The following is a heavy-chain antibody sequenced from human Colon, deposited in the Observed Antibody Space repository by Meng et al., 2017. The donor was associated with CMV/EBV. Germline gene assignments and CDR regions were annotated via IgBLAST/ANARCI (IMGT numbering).Heavy chain of an antibody. CDR3: ARDLECTENYCYEDKFDY. CDR1: YKFNKYG. CDR2: ISGYNMKT. J-gene: IGHJ4*02. D-gene: IGHD2-15*01. V-gene: IGHV1-18*01. Sequence: YKFNKYGISLLRQAHGQGLEWMGWISGYNMKTNYEQKFQGRVTMTIDPSTSTGYMELRSLRYDDTAAYYCARDLECTENYCYEDKFDYWGQGTLVTVSS.